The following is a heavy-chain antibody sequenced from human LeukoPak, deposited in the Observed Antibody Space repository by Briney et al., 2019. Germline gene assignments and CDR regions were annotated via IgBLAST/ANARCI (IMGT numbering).Heavy chain of an antibody. J-gene: IGHJ3*02. CDR3: AKGTGYCSSTSCYEALVDAFDI. V-gene: IGHV3-23*01. CDR2: ISGSGGST. CDR1: GFTFSSYN. Sequence: GGSLRLSCVASGFTFSSYNMIWVRQAPGKGLEWVSAISGSGGSTYYADSVKGRFTISRDNSKNTLYLQMNSLRAEDTAVCYCAKGTGYCSSTSCYEALVDAFDIWGQGTMVTVSS. D-gene: IGHD2-2*01.